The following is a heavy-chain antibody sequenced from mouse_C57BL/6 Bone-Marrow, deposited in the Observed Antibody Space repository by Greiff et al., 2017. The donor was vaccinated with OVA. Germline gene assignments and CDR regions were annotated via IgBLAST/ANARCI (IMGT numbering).Heavy chain of an antibody. CDR1: GYAFTNYL. D-gene: IGHD4-1*01. V-gene: IGHV1-54*01. J-gene: IGHJ2*01. Sequence: QVQLQQSGAELVRPGTSVKVSCKASGYAFTNYLIEWVKQRPGQGLEGIGVINPGSGGTNYNEKFKGKATLTADKSSSTADMQLSSLTSENSAVDFYARRKTWGGVDYWGQGTTLTVSS. CDR3: ARRKTWGGVDY. CDR2: INPGSGGT.